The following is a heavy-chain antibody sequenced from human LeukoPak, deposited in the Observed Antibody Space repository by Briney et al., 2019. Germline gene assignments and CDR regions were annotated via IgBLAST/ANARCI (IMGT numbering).Heavy chain of an antibody. CDR1: GFTFSSYG. Sequence: GGSLRPSCAASGFTFSSYGMHWVRQAPGKGLEWVAVISYDGSNKFYADSVKGRFTISRDNSKNTLYLQMNSLRAEDTAVYYCAKGKSSSWAYYFDYWGRGTLVTVSS. CDR3: AKGKSSSWAYYFDY. J-gene: IGHJ4*02. CDR2: ISYDGSNK. V-gene: IGHV3-30*18. D-gene: IGHD6-13*01.